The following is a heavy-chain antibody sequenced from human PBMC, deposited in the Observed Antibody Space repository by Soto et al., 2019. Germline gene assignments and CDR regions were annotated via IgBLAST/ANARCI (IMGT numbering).Heavy chain of an antibody. J-gene: IGHJ4*02. Sequence: VKVSCKASGGTFSSYAISWVRQAPGQGLEWMGGIIPIFGTANYAQKFQGRVTITADESTSTAYMELSSLRSEDTAVYYCALNADYVWGSYRPLDEWGQGTLVTVSS. CDR3: ALNADYVWGSYRPLDE. CDR1: GGTFSSYA. CDR2: IIPIFGTA. D-gene: IGHD3-16*02. V-gene: IGHV1-69*13.